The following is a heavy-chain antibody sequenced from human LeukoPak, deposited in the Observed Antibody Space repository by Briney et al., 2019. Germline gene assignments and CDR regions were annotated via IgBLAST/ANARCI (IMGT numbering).Heavy chain of an antibody. D-gene: IGHD3-10*01. CDR2: INHSGST. CDR1: GYSVSSASY. Sequence: SETMSLTCTVSGYSVSSASYWTWIRQPPGKGLEWIGEINHSGSTNYNPSLKSRVTISVDTSKNQFSLKLSSVTAADTAVYYCARHGSTMVRGEGWFDPWGQGTLVTVSS. J-gene: IGHJ5*02. V-gene: IGHV4-38-2*02. CDR3: ARHGSTMVRGEGWFDP.